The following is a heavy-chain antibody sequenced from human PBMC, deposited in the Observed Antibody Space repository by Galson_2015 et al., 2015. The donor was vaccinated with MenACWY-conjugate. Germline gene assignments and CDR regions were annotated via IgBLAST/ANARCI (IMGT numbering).Heavy chain of an antibody. Sequence: SVKVSCKASGYTFTSYGISWVRQAPGQGLEWMGWISAYNGNTNYAQKLQGRVTMTTDTSTSTAYMELRSLRSDDTAVYYCARVDTLGITFGGVIVAPHYYYGMDVWGQGTTVTVSS. V-gene: IGHV1-18*01. CDR1: GYTFTSYG. CDR2: ISAYNGNT. J-gene: IGHJ6*02. CDR3: ARVDTLGITFGGVIVAPHYYYGMDV. D-gene: IGHD3-16*02.